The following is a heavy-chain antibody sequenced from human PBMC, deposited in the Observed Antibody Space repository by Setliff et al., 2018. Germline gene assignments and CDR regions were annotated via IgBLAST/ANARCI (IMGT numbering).Heavy chain of an antibody. J-gene: IGHJ6*03. Sequence: SETLSLTCNVSGGSISSYSWSWIRQAPGKGLEWIGYLYYSGNTNYNPSLKSRVTVSGDTSQNYFSLKLTSVTEADTAVYYCARGPPGYYYYMNVWGQGTTVTVSS. CDR2: LYYSGNT. CDR3: ARGPPGYYYYMNV. V-gene: IGHV4-59*01. CDR1: GGSISSYS.